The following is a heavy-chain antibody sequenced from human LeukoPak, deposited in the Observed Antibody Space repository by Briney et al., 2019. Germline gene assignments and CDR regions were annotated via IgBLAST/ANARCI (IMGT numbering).Heavy chain of an antibody. J-gene: IGHJ5*02. CDR3: ARGLRLYSSGWYPDWFDP. CDR2: INPNSGGT. CDR1: GYTFTGYY. Sequence: ASVKVSCKASGYTFTGYYMHWVRQAPGQGLEWMGWINPNSGGTNYAQKFQGRVTMTRDTSISTAYMELSRLRSDDTAVYYCARGLRLYSSGWYPDWFDPLGPGNPGHRLL. V-gene: IGHV1-2*02. D-gene: IGHD6-19*01.